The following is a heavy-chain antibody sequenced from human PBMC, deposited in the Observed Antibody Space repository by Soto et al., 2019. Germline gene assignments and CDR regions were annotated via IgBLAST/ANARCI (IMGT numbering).Heavy chain of an antibody. D-gene: IGHD6-19*01. Sequence: EVQLVESGGGLVQPGGSLRLSCAASGFTFSSYSMNWVRQAPGKGLEWVSYISSSSSTIYYADSVKGRFTISRDNAKNSLYLQMNSLRDEDTAVYYCARDPQYSSGWYEVNYWGQGTLVTVSS. V-gene: IGHV3-48*02. CDR3: ARDPQYSSGWYEVNY. J-gene: IGHJ4*02. CDR2: ISSSSSTI. CDR1: GFTFSSYS.